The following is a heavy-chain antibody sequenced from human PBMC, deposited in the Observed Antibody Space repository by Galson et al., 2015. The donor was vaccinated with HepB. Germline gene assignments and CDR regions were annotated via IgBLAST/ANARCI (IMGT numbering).Heavy chain of an antibody. V-gene: IGHV2-70*11. CDR3: ARSGYASGWYFYYFDS. Sequence: PALVKPTQTLTLTCTFSGFSLSTSEMCVSWIRQAPGKALEWLARIDWDDDKYYSTSLKTRPTISKDTSKNQVVLTMTNMDPMDTGTYYCARSGYASGWYFYYFDSWGPGTLVTVSS. CDR1: GFSLSTSEMC. CDR2: IDWDDDK. D-gene: IGHD6-19*01. J-gene: IGHJ4*02.